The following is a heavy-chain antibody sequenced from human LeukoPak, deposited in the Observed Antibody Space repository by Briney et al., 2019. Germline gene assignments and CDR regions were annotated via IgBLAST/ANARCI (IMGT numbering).Heavy chain of an antibody. J-gene: IGHJ4*02. V-gene: IGHV3-72*01. CDR1: GFTLSEHY. Sequence: GGSLRLSCAASGFTLSEHYMDWVRQAPGKGLEWVGRIRNKAMSYTTLYAASVKGRFSISRDESKSTLYLQMNSLDTDDTAVYYCARVLAAAGYTYVYWGQGTLVTVSS. D-gene: IGHD6-13*01. CDR2: IRNKAMSYTT. CDR3: ARVLAAAGYTYVY.